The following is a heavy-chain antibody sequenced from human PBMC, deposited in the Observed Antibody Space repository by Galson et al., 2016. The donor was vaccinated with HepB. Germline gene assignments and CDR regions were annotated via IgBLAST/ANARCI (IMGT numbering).Heavy chain of an antibody. J-gene: IGHJ4*02. CDR3: ARSRDTAMAVDY. D-gene: IGHD5-18*01. CDR2: IYPGDSDT. Sequence: QSGAEVKKPGDSLKISCKGSRYSFTNYWIGWVRQMPGKGLEWMGIIYPGDSDTRYSPSFQGQVTISADESISTAYLQWSSLKASDTAMYYCARSRDTAMAVDYWGQGTLVTVSA. CDR1: RYSFTNYW. V-gene: IGHV5-51*03.